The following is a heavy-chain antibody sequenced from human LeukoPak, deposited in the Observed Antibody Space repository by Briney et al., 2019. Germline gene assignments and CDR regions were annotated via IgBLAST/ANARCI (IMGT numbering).Heavy chain of an antibody. CDR2: IYSGGST. CDR1: GFTVSSNY. CDR3: AREAWYYYGSGSYSNWFDP. D-gene: IGHD3-10*01. V-gene: IGHV3-66*02. J-gene: IGHJ5*02. Sequence: GGSLRLSCAASGFTVSSNYMSWVRQAPGKGLEWVSVIYSGGSTYYADSVKGRFTISRDNSESTLYLQMNSLRAEDTAVYYCAREAWYYYGSGSYSNWFDPWGQGTLVTVSS.